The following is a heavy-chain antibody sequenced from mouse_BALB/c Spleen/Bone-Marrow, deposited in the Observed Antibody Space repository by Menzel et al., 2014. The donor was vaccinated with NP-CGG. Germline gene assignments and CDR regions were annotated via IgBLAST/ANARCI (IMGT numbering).Heavy chain of an antibody. CDR3: ARDNYGSRFDY. CDR2: INNNDGNT. Sequence: EVKLMESGGGLVQPGGSLKLSCAASGFTFSSYGMSWVRQTPDKRLELVATINNNDGNTYYPDSVKGRFTISRDNAKNTLYLQMSSLKSEDTATYYCARDNYGSRFDYWGQGTTLPVSS. J-gene: IGHJ2*01. V-gene: IGHV5-6-3*01. D-gene: IGHD1-1*01. CDR1: GFTFSSYG.